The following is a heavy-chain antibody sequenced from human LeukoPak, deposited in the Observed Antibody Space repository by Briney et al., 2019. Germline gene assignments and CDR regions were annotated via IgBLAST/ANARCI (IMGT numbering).Heavy chain of an antibody. Sequence: ASVKVSCKASGYTFIDYYMHWVRQAPGQGLEWMGWISPYNGNTNYPQKLQGRVSLTTDTSTSTAYMELRSLRSDDTALYYCARNGLAQWDLPYWGQGTLVTVSS. J-gene: IGHJ4*02. D-gene: IGHD1-26*01. CDR3: ARNGLAQWDLPY. CDR2: ISPYNGNT. V-gene: IGHV1-18*04. CDR1: GYTFIDYY.